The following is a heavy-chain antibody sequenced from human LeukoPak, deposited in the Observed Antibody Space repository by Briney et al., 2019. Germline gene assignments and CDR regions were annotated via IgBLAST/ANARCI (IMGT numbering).Heavy chain of an antibody. CDR1: GFMFSSNW. V-gene: IGHV3-7*03. D-gene: IGHD5-24*01. CDR3: AKEGRSLQTY. CDR2: IKEDGTET. Sequence: GGSLRLSCAASGFMFSSNWMSWVRLAPGKGLEWVANIKEDGTETYYVDSVKGRFTIFRDNAKNSLYLQMNSLRVEDTAVYYCAKEGRSLQTYWGQGTLVTVSS. J-gene: IGHJ4*02.